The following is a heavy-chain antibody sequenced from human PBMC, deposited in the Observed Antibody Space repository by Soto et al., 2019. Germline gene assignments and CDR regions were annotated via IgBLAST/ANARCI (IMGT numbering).Heavy chain of an antibody. CDR1: GFTFSSYS. D-gene: IGHD4-17*01. J-gene: IGHJ4*02. Sequence: GGSLRLSCAASGFTFSSYSMNWVRQAPGKGLEWVSSISSSSSYIYYADSVKGRFTISRDNAKNSLYLQMNSLRAEDTAVYYCARDRNTDLYGDYEVTDYLGQGTLVTVSS. CDR2: ISSSSSYI. CDR3: ARDRNTDLYGDYEVTDY. V-gene: IGHV3-21*01.